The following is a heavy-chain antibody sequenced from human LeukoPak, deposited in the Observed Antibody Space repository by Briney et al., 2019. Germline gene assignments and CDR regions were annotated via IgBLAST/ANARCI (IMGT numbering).Heavy chain of an antibody. CDR2: IWYDGSNK. D-gene: IGHD2-2*01. J-gene: IGHJ4*02. CDR1: GFTFTTYG. V-gene: IGHV3-30*02. CDR3: AKGGVVPAASYFDY. Sequence: PGGSLRLSCAAAGFTFTTYGMHWARQDPGKGLEWVAFIWYDGSNKYYADSVKGRFTISRDNSKNTLYLQMNSLRAEDTAVYYCAKGGVVPAASYFDYWGQGTLVIVSS.